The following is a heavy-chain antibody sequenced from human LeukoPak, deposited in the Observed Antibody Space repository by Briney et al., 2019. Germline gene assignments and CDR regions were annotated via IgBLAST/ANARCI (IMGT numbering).Heavy chain of an antibody. V-gene: IGHV3-20*04. CDR3: ARDLKYSSGWSYFDY. D-gene: IGHD6-19*01. Sequence: GGSLRLSCAASGFTFDDYGMSWVRQAPGKGLEWVSGINWNGGSTGYADSVKGRFTISGDNAKNSLYLQMNSLRAEDTALYYCARDLKYSSGWSYFDYWGQGTLVTVSS. CDR2: INWNGGST. CDR1: GFTFDDYG. J-gene: IGHJ4*02.